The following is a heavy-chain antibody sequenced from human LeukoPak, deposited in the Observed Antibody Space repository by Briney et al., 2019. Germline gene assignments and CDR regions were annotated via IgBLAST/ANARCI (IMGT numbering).Heavy chain of an antibody. Sequence: SETLSLTCTVSGGSISSNYWSWIRQPPGKGLEWIVYIYYSGSTNNNPSLKSRATISVDTSKSQFSLKLSSVTAADTAVYYCARVRLAGTEYDTFDIWGQGTMVTVSS. D-gene: IGHD6-13*01. J-gene: IGHJ3*02. CDR2: IYYSGST. CDR3: ARVRLAGTEYDTFDI. V-gene: IGHV4-59*01. CDR1: GGSISSNY.